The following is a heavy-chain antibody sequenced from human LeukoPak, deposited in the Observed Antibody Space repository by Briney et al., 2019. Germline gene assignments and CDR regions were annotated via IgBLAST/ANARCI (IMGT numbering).Heavy chain of an antibody. V-gene: IGHV3-7*01. CDR3: ARDGWATSDY. CDR1: GFTFSSYW. D-gene: IGHD3-10*01. Sequence: GSLRLSCAAYGFTFSSYWMSWVRQAPGKGLEWVANIKQDGSEKYYVDSVKGRFTTSRDNAKNSLYLQMNSLRAEDTAVYYCARDGWATSDYWGQGTLVTVSS. J-gene: IGHJ4*02. CDR2: IKQDGSEK.